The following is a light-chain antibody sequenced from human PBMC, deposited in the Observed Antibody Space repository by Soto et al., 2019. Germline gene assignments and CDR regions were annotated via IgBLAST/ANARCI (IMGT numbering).Light chain of an antibody. Sequence: EIVLTQSPGTLSLSPGERATLSCRASQSVSSSYLAWYQQKPGQAPRLLISATSNRDTGIPDRFSGSGSGTDFTLTIIRREPEDFVVYYCQQYGSSLAVTFGQGTQVEIK. J-gene: IGKJ1*01. CDR3: QQYGSSLAVT. V-gene: IGKV3-20*01. CDR1: QSVSSSY. CDR2: ATS.